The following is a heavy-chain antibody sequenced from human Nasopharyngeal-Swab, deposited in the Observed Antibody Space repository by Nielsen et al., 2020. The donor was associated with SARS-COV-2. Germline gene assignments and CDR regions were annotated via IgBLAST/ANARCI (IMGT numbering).Heavy chain of an antibody. CDR2: IYYSGST. J-gene: IGHJ4*02. CDR3: ARAHYRYYFDY. CDR1: GGSTSSGDYY. D-gene: IGHD3-10*01. V-gene: IGHV4-30-4*01. Sequence: SETLSLTCTVSGGSTSSGDYYWSWIRQPPGKGLEWIGYIYYSGSTYYNPSLKSRVTISVDTSKNQFSLKLSSVTAADTAVYYCARAHYRYYFDYWGQGTLVTVSS.